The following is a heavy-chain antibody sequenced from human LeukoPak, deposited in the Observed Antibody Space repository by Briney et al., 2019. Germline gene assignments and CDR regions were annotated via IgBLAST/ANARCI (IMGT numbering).Heavy chain of an antibody. CDR2: ISWNSGSI. CDR3: AKARDAEEVDAFDI. D-gene: IGHD2-2*01. J-gene: IGHJ3*02. CDR1: GFTFDDYA. V-gene: IGHV3-9*01. Sequence: PGGSLGLSCAASGFTFDDYAMHWVRQAPGKGLEWVSGISWNSGSIGYADSVKGRFTISRDNAKNSLYLQMNSLRAEDTALYYCAKARDAEEVDAFDIWGQGTMVTVSS.